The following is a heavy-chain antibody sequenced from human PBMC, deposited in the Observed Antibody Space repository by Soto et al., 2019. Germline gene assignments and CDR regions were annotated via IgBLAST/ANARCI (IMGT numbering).Heavy chain of an antibody. CDR1: GFTFSTYG. D-gene: IGHD1-26*01. CDR3: AKLGLAGVPQGYFDD. Sequence: GGSLRLSCAASGFTFSTYGITWVRQAPGKGLEWVSAISGSGDSPYYADSVKGRFTISRDNSKNTLYLQMSSLRAEDTAVYFCAKLGLAGVPQGYFDDWGPGARVTLSS. V-gene: IGHV3-23*01. CDR2: ISGSGDSP. J-gene: IGHJ4*02.